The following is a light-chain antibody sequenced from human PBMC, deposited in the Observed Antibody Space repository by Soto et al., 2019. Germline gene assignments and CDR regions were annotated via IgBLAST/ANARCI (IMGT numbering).Light chain of an antibody. Sequence: EIVLTQSPATLSLSPGERATLSCRASQSVSSYLSWYQQKPGQAPRLLIHDASNRATGIPARFSGSGSGTDFTLTISSLEPDDFAVYYCQHRSNWPTFCGGTKVGIK. J-gene: IGKJ4*01. CDR3: QHRSNWPT. CDR2: DAS. CDR1: QSVSSY. V-gene: IGKV3-11*01.